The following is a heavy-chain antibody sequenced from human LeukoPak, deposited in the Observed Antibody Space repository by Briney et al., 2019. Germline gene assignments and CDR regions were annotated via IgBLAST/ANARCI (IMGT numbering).Heavy chain of an antibody. Sequence: TASETLSLTCTVSGGSISSGGYYWSWIRQHPGKGLEWIGYIYYSGSTYYNPSLKSRVTISVDTSKNQFSLKLSSVTAADTAVYYCARSVPSNWYFDLWGRGTLVTVSS. J-gene: IGHJ2*01. CDR1: GGSISSGGYY. V-gene: IGHV4-30-4*08. D-gene: IGHD3-10*01. CDR2: IYYSGST. CDR3: ARSVPSNWYFDL.